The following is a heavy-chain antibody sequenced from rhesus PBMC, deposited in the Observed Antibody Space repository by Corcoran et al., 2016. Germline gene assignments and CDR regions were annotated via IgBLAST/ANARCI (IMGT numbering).Heavy chain of an antibody. D-gene: IGHD6-37*01. CDR1: CASLSSTS. V-gene: IGHV4S2*01. CDR3: ARDVWIGGY. CDR2: INGRGRNT. Sequence: QVQLQESGPGLVQPSETLPLPCSVSCASLSSTSWRWIRRAPGKGLEWIGRINGRGRNTDYNPSLERRVTIAIDTSKNQFSLKLRSVTAADTAVYYCARDVWIGGYWGQGVLVTVSS. J-gene: IGHJ4*01.